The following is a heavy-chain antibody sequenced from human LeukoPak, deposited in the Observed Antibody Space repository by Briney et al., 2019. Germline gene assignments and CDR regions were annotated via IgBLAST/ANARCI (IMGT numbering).Heavy chain of an antibody. D-gene: IGHD3-16*01. CDR3: ATSWGADTRALRWGRDGMDV. CDR2: ISKSGDHT. Sequence: GGSLRLSCAVSGLTFNNYAMSWVRQAPGKGLEWVSAISKSGDHTYYAASAKGRFTIYRDNSKNTQYLQMNSLRAEDTAVYYCATSWGADTRALRWGRDGMDVWGQGTTVIVS. V-gene: IGHV3-23*01. J-gene: IGHJ6*02. CDR1: GLTFNNYA.